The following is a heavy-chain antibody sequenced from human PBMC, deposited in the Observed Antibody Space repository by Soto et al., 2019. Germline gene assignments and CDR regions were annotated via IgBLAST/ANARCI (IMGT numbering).Heavy chain of an antibody. J-gene: IGHJ4*02. CDR3: ASRDPGTSVDY. CDR1: GGSFTSNNW. Sequence: ASETLSLTCAVSGGSFTSNNWWTWVRQPPGQGLEWIGEIYRTGRTNYNPSLKSRVTISLDKSEKQISLKVTSLTAADTAVYYCASRDPGTSVDYWGQGTLVTVSS. D-gene: IGHD1-7*01. V-gene: IGHV4-4*02. CDR2: IYRTGRT.